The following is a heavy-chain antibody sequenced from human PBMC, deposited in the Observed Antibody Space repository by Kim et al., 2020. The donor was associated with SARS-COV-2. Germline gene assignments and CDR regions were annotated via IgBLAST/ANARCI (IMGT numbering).Heavy chain of an antibody. V-gene: IGHV4-31*02. CDR3: ARSGYYYDSSGYRQLDY. J-gene: IGHJ4*02. Sequence: PKGRVTISVDTSKNQFALKLSSVTAAETAVYYCARSGYYYDSSGYRQLDYWGQGTLVTVSS. D-gene: IGHD3-22*01.